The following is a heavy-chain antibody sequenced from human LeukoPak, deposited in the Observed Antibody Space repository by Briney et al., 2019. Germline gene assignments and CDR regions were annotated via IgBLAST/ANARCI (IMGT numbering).Heavy chain of an antibody. J-gene: IGHJ6*03. CDR3: ARKRTLYYMDV. CDR1: GGSFSGYY. Sequence: SETLSLTCAVYGGSFSGYYWSWIRQPPGKGLEWIGEINHSGSTNYNPSLKSRVTISVDTSKNQFPLKLSSVTAADTAVYYCARKRTLYYMDVWGKGTTVTISS. V-gene: IGHV4-34*01. CDR2: INHSGST. D-gene: IGHD1-1*01.